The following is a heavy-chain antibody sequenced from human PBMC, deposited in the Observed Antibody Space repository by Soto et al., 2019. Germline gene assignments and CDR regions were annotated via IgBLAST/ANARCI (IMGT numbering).Heavy chain of an antibody. Sequence: ESLKISCKGSGYKFSNLWLGWVRQMPGKGLECIGVMYPGTSDIRYSPSFQGQVTISADNSISTAYLHWNSLKASDTALYYCATQRDFYYGMDVWGQGTTVTVSS. CDR2: MYPGTSDI. D-gene: IGHD6-25*01. J-gene: IGHJ6*02. CDR1: GYKFSNLW. V-gene: IGHV5-51*01. CDR3: ATQRDFYYGMDV.